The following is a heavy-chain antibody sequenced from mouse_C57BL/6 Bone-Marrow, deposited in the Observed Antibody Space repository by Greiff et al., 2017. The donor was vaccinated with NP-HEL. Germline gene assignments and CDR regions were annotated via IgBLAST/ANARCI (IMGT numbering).Heavy chain of an antibody. V-gene: IGHV5-12*01. J-gene: IGHJ3*01. CDR3: ARRGLRQAFAY. Sequence: EVKLMESGGGLVQPGGSLKLSCAASGFTFSDYYMYWVSQTPEKRLEWVAYISNGGGSTYYPDTVKGRFTISRDNAKNTLYLQMSRLKSEDAAMYYSARRGLRQAFAYWGQGTLVTVSA. D-gene: IGHD2-4*01. CDR1: GFTFSDYY. CDR2: ISNGGGST.